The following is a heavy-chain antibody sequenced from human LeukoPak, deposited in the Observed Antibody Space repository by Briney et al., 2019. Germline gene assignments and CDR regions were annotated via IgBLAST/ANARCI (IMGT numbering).Heavy chain of an antibody. V-gene: IGHV3-23*01. CDR1: GFTFSTYA. CDR2: ISGSGGRT. D-gene: IGHD3-22*01. J-gene: IGHJ5*02. Sequence: GGSLRLSCAASGFTFSTYAMTWVRQAPGKGLEWVSTISGSGGRTYYADSVKGRFTISRDNSKNTLYLQMNSLRAEDTAVYYCAKGPYYYDSSGYSRRWFDPWGQGTLVTVSS. CDR3: AKGPYYYDSSGYSRRWFDP.